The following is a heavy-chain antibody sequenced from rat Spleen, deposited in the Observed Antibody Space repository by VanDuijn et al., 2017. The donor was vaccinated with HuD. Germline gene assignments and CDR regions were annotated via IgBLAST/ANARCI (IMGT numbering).Heavy chain of an antibody. D-gene: IGHD1-9*01. CDR2: INSAGST. CDR3: ARGTMGITRYYVMDA. Sequence: EVQLQESGPGLVKPSQSLSLTCSVTGYSITSGYGWNWIRKFPGNKLEWMGYINSAGSTNYNPPLKSQIAITRDTSKNQFFLQLTSVTTEDTATYYCARGTMGITRYYVMDAWGQGASVTVSS. J-gene: IGHJ4*01. CDR1: GYSITSGYG. V-gene: IGHV3-3*01.